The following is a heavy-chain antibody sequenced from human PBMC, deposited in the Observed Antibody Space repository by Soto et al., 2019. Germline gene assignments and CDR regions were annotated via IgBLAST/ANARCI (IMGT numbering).Heavy chain of an antibody. CDR2: ISPRNGGR. Sequence: ASVKVSCKASGYNFTDYYIHWVRQAPGQGPEWMGWISPRNGGRNYAQKFQGWVTMTRETSVSTAYMEISRLTSDGTAVDYGARSYKTQVVGWAFDYWGQGALVTVSS. CDR3: ARSYKTQVVGWAFDY. CDR1: GYNFTDYY. V-gene: IGHV1-2*04. J-gene: IGHJ4*02. D-gene: IGHD2-15*01.